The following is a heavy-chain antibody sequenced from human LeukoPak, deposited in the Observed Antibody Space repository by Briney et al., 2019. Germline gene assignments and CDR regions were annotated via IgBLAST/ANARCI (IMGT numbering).Heavy chain of an antibody. D-gene: IGHD3-9*01. CDR1: GFTFNSYA. V-gene: IGHV3-30-3*01. Sequence: GGSLRLSCAASGFTFNSYAMHWVRQAPGKGLEWVAVISYDGSNKYYADSVKGRFTISRDNSKNTLYLQMDSLRAEDTALYYCARGLGTGYYNVAYWGQGTLVTVSS. CDR2: ISYDGSNK. J-gene: IGHJ4*02. CDR3: ARGLGTGYYNVAY.